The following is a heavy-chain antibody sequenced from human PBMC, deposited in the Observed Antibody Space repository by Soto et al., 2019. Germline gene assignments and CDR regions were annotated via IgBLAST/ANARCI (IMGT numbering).Heavy chain of an antibody. CDR1: GFSFDDYA. D-gene: IGHD3-3*01. J-gene: IGHJ4*02. V-gene: IGHV3-9*01. CDR3: AKDRGFLDGIDY. Sequence: EVQLVESGGGLVQPGRSLRLSCAASGFSFDDYAMHWGRQAPGKGLEWVSIISRKNETIVYAVSVKGRFTIPRDNAKKSLYLHMNSLRPEDTALYYCAKDRGFLDGIDYWGKGTPVAVST. CDR2: ISRKNETI.